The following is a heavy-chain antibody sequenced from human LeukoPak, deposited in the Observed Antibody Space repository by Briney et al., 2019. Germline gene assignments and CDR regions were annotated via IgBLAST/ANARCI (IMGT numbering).Heavy chain of an antibody. CDR2: ISSGSSTI. D-gene: IGHD2-8*02. CDR1: GFAFSGYS. CDR3: ARSRTGNYFDY. J-gene: IGHJ4*02. V-gene: IGHV3-48*01. Sequence: GGSLRLSCADSGFAFSGYSMKWVRQAPGKGLEWLSYISSGSSTIYYADSVKGRFTISRDNAKNSLYLKMNSLRAEDTAVYYWARSRTGNYFDYWGQGTLVTVSS.